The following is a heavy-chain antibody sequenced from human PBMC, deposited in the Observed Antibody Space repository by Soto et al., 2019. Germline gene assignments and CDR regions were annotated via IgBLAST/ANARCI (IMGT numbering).Heavy chain of an antibody. J-gene: IGHJ4*02. CDR2: IIPILGIA. CDR1: GGTFSSYT. D-gene: IGHD3-9*01. Sequence: QVQLVQSGAEVKKPGSSVKVSCKASGGTFSSYTISWVRQAPGQGLEWMGRIIPILGIANYAQKFQGRVTITADKSTSTAYMELSSLRSEDTAVYYCARSDYDILTGYSSSMDYYFDYWGQGTLVTVSS. V-gene: IGHV1-69*02. CDR3: ARSDYDILTGYSSSMDYYFDY.